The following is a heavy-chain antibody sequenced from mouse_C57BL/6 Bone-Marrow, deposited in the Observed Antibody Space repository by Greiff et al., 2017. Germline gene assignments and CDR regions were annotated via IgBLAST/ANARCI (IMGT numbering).Heavy chain of an antibody. CDR3: ARNDYSMDY. CDR2: INPGSGGT. Sequence: VQVVESGAELVRPGTSVKVSCKASGYAFTNYLIEWVKQRPGQGLEWIGVINPGSGGTNYNEKFKGKATLTADKSSSTAYMQLSSLTSEDSAVYFCARNDYSMDYWGQGTSVTVSS. CDR1: GYAFTNYL. J-gene: IGHJ4*01. V-gene: IGHV1-54*01.